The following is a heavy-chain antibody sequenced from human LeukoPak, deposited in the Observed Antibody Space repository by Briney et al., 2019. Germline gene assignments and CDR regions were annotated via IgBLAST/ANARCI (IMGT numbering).Heavy chain of an antibody. J-gene: IGHJ4*02. CDR3: ARGLVVVTAWVDY. D-gene: IGHD2-21*02. V-gene: IGHV4-34*01. CDR1: GGSFSGYY. Sequence: PSETLSLTCAVYGGSFSGYYWSWIRQPPGKGLEWIGEIKHSGSTNYNPSLKSRVTISVDTSKNQFSLKLSSVTAADTAVYYCARGLVVVTAWVDYWGQGTLVTVSS. CDR2: IKHSGST.